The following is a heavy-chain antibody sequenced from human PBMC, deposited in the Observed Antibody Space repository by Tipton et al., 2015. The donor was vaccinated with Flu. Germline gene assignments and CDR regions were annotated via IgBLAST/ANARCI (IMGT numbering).Heavy chain of an antibody. Sequence: QLVQSGAEVKKPGESLKISCKGSGYSFTSYWIGWVRQMPGKGLEWMGILYPGASDTRYSPSFQGPVTISADKSISTAYLQWSSRKAADTAKDDWARAHARVRGVIDYYDGMDVWGQGTTVTVSS. J-gene: IGHJ6*02. CDR2: LYPGASDT. CDR3: ARAHARVRGVIDYYDGMDV. V-gene: IGHV5-51*01. D-gene: IGHD3-10*01. CDR1: GYSFTSYW.